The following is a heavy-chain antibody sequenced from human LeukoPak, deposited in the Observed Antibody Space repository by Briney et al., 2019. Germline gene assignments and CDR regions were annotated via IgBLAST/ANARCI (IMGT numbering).Heavy chain of an antibody. Sequence: NPSETLSLTCTVSGGSISNYYWSGIRQPPGKGLEWIGYISYSGSTISNPSLKSRVTISVDTSKNQFSLKLTSVTAADTALYYCARTKLYCSGGSCYSSLDYWGQGTLVTVSS. D-gene: IGHD2-15*01. CDR2: ISYSGST. V-gene: IGHV4-59*01. CDR3: ARTKLYCSGGSCYSSLDY. CDR1: GGSISNYY. J-gene: IGHJ4*02.